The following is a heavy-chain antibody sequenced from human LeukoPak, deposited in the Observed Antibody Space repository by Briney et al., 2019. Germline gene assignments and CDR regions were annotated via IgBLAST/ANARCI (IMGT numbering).Heavy chain of an antibody. CDR2: IIPLFGTA. CDR1: GGTFNTYG. J-gene: IGHJ4*02. D-gene: IGHD6-19*01. CDR3: ARARSSGRRDFDY. V-gene: IGHV1-69*01. Sequence: GSSVKVSCKASGGTFNTYGISWVRQAPGQGLEWMGGIIPLFGTAKYAQKFQGRVTITADESTSTAYMELSSLRSEDMAVYYCARARSSGRRDFDYWGQGTLVTVSS.